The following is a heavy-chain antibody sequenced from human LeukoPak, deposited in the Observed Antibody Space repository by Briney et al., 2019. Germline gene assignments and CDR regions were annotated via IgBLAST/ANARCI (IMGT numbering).Heavy chain of an antibody. CDR1: GGSISSSGYY. CDR2: IYYSEST. V-gene: IGHV4-39*01. J-gene: IGHJ4*02. D-gene: IGHD2-15*01. CDR3: ASSKSVVVIALRFDY. Sequence: SETLSLTCTVSGGSISSSGYYWGWIRQPPGKGLEWIGGIYYSESTYYNPSLRSRVTISVDTSKNQFSLKLSSVTAADTAVYYCASSKSVVVIALRFDYWGQGTLVTASS.